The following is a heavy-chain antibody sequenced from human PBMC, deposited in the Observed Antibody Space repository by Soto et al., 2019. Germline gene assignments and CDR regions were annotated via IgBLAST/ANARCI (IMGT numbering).Heavy chain of an antibody. CDR2: ISSSSSYI. Sequence: EVQLVESGGGLVKPGGSLRLSCAASGFTFSSYSMNWVRQAPGKGLEWVSSISSSSSYIYYADSVKGRFTISRDNANNSLYMQMNSLRAEDTAVYYCARDHYYDSSGYYGYWGQGTLVTVSS. CDR1: GFTFSSYS. V-gene: IGHV3-21*01. J-gene: IGHJ4*02. CDR3: ARDHYYDSSGYYGY. D-gene: IGHD3-22*01.